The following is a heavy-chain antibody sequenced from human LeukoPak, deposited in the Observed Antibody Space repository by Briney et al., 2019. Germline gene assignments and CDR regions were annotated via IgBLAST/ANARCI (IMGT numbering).Heavy chain of an antibody. Sequence: PGGSLRLSCAASGFTFNTYWMSWVRQAPGKGLEWVANIKQDGSEKYYVDSVRGRFTISRDNAKNSLYLQMNGLRAEDTAVYYCARDLGWFGDGAFDIWGQGTMVTVSS. V-gene: IGHV3-7*01. CDR2: IKQDGSEK. J-gene: IGHJ3*02. D-gene: IGHD3-10*01. CDR1: GFTFNTYW. CDR3: ARDLGWFGDGAFDI.